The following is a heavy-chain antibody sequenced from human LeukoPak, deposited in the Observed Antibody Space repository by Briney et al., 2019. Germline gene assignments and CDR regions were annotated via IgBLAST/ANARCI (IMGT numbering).Heavy chain of an antibody. CDR1: GFSFSSYS. D-gene: IGHD6-19*01. Sequence: GGSLRLSCAASGFSFSSYSMNWVRQAPGKRLEWIAYISSYTITYYADFVKGRFTISRDNAKESLDLQMNSLRAEDTAVYYCARSGHSNGWYYFDYWGLGALVTVSS. J-gene: IGHJ4*02. CDR2: ISSYTIT. CDR3: ARSGHSNGWYYFDY. V-gene: IGHV3-48*01.